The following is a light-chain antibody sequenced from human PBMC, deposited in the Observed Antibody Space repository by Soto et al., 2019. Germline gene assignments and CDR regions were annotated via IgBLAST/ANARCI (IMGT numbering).Light chain of an antibody. CDR1: SSDVGGYNY. Sequence: QSLLPQPPSPSGSPGQSVTISCPGTSSDVGGYNYVSWYQQHPGKAPKLIIYDVSKRPSGVPDRFSGSKSGNTASLTVSGLQAEDEADYYCSSYAGSSLVFGTGTKVTVL. V-gene: IGLV2-8*01. J-gene: IGLJ1*01. CDR3: SSYAGSSLV. CDR2: DVS.